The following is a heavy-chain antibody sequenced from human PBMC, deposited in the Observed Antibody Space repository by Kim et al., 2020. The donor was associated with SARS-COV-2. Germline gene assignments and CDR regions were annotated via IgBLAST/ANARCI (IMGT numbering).Heavy chain of an antibody. D-gene: IGHD1-1*01. J-gene: IGHJ4*02. V-gene: IGHV5-51*01. CDR3: ARLLGRDDYGDY. Sequence: RYSPSFQGQVTISADKSISTAYLQWSSLKASDTAMYYCARLLGRDDYGDYYGQGTLVTVSS.